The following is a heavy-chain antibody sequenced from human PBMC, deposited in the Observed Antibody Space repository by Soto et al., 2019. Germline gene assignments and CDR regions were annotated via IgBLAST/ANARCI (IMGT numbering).Heavy chain of an antibody. Sequence: ASVKVSCKASGYTFTSYYMNWVRQAPGQGLEWMGTINPSGSSTSYAQKFQGRVTMTRDTSTSTVYMELSSLRSEDTAVYYCALVVVTANNWFDHWGQGTLVTVSS. D-gene: IGHD2-21*02. CDR2: INPSGSST. CDR1: GYTFTSYY. CDR3: ALVVVTANNWFDH. J-gene: IGHJ5*02. V-gene: IGHV1-46*01.